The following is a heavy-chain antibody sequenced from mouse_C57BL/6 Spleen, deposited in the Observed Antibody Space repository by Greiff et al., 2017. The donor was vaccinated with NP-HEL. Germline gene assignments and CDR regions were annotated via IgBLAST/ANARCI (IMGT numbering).Heavy chain of an antibody. V-gene: IGHV1-53*01. CDR1: GYTFTSYW. Sequence: VRLQQPGTELVKPGASVKLSCKASGYTFTSYWMHWVKQRPGQGLEWIGNINPSNGGTNYNEKFKSKATLTVDKSSSTAYMQLSSLTSEDSAVYYCAREKLYLSGAMDYWGQGTSVTVSS. D-gene: IGHD5-5*01. J-gene: IGHJ4*01. CDR2: INPSNGGT. CDR3: AREKLYLSGAMDY.